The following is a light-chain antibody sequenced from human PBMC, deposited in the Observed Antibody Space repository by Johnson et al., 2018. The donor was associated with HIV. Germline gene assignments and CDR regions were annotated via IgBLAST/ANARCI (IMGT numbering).Light chain of an antibody. Sequence: QSILTQPPSASAALGQKVTISCSGSSSNIGNNYVSWYQQLPGTAPKLLIYENNKRPSGIPDRFSGSTSCTSTTLGITGLQTGDEADYYCVTWDSSRNSYVFGTGTKVTVL. V-gene: IGLV1-51*02. CDR3: VTWDSSRNSYV. J-gene: IGLJ1*01. CDR2: ENN. CDR1: SSNIGNNY.